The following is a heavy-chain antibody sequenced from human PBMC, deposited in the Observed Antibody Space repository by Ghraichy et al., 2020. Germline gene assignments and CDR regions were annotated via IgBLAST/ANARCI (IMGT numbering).Heavy chain of an antibody. CDR2: IRGSGDST. CDR3: AKGIAAGTSTISYYYNGMDV. J-gene: IGHJ6*02. V-gene: IGHV3-23*01. CDR1: GFTFSSYV. D-gene: IGHD6-13*01. Sequence: LSLTCAASGFTFSSYVLSWVRQAPGKGLEWVSAIRGSGDSTYYPDSVKGRFTISRDNSKNTLYLQMNSLRVEDTAVYYCAKGIAAGTSTISYYYNGMDVWGQGSTVTVSS.